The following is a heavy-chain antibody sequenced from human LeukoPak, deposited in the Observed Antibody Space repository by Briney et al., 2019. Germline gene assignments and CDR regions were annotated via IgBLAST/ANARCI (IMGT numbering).Heavy chain of an antibody. J-gene: IGHJ6*02. CDR2: INPNSGGT. Sequence: ASVKVSCKASGYTFTGYYMHWVRQAPGQGLEWMGWINPNSGGTNYAQKFQGWVTMTRDTSISTAYMEPSRLRSDDTAVYYCARDKAYPHYGMDVWGQGTTVTVSS. CDR1: GYTFTGYY. V-gene: IGHV1-2*04. CDR3: ARDKAYPHYGMDV.